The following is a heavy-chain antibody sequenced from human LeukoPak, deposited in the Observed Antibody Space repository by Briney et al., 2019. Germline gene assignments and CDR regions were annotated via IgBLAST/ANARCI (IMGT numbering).Heavy chain of an antibody. CDR3: ARDPGIAAAGTTFFDY. CDR2: INPNSGGT. CDR1: GYTFTGYY. Sequence: ASVNVSCKASGYTFTGYYMHWARQDPGQEPAWMGWINPNSGGTNYAQKFQGRVTMTRDTSISTAYMELSRLRSDDTAVYYCARDPGIAAAGTTFFDYWGQGTLVTVSS. J-gene: IGHJ4*02. V-gene: IGHV1-2*02. D-gene: IGHD6-13*01.